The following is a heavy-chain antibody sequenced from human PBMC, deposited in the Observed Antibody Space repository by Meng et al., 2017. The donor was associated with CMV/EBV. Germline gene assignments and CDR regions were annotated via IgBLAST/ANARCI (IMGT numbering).Heavy chain of an antibody. CDR1: GYTFSNFG. Sequence: ASVKVSCKTSGYTFSNFGIAWVRQAPGQGLEWMGWISTYNDDIKYGQKFRGRLTMTTDTSTSTAYMELRSLISDDTAVYYRARDRCGTCPSGWWFDPWGQGTLVTVSS. V-gene: IGHV1-18*01. D-gene: IGHD1-26*01. J-gene: IGHJ5*02. CDR2: ISTYNDDI. CDR3: ARDRCGTCPSGWWFDP.